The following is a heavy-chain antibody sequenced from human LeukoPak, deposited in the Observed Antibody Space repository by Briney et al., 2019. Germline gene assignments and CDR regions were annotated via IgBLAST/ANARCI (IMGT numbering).Heavy chain of an antibody. J-gene: IGHJ4*02. CDR3: ARDQEGFDY. CDR1: GYTFTSNY. V-gene: IGHV1-46*01. Sequence: ASVKVSCKASGYTFTSNYIHWVRQASGQGLEWMGMIYPRDGSTSYAQKFQGRVTVTRDTSTSTVHMELSGLRSEDTAVYYCARDQEGFDYWGQGTPVTVSS. CDR2: IYPRDGST.